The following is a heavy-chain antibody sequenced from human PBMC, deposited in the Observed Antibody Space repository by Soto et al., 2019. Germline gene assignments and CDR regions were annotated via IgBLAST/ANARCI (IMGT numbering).Heavy chain of an antibody. CDR2: TYYRSKWYN. CDR1: GDSVSSNSAA. CDR3: ARAGWELGYFDY. V-gene: IGHV6-1*01. J-gene: IGHJ4*02. D-gene: IGHD1-26*01. Sequence: KQSQTLSLTCAISGDSVSSNSAAWNWIRQSPSRGLEWLGRTYYRSKWYNDYAVSVKSRITINPDTSKNQLSLQLNSVTPEATAVYYCARAGWELGYFDYWGQGTLVTVSS.